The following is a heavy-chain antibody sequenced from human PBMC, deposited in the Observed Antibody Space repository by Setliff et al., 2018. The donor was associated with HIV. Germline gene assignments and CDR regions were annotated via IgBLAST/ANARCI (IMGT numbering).Heavy chain of an antibody. D-gene: IGHD5-18*01. CDR3: AREKGNVDSSMVLYYYYGMDV. CDR2: IIPIFGTA. CDR1: GYTFTSYG. V-gene: IGHV1-69*13. Sequence: SVKVSCKASGYTFTSYGISWVRQAPGQGPEWMGGIIPIFGTANYAQRFQGRVTITADESTNTVYMEVRSLRSEDTAVYYCAREKGNVDSSMVLYYYYGMDVWGQGTTVTVSS. J-gene: IGHJ6*02.